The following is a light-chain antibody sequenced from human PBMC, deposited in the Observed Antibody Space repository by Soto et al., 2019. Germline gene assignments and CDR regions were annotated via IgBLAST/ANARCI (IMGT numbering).Light chain of an antibody. CDR1: SSDVGGYNY. CDR2: EVT. J-gene: IGLJ1*01. CDR3: SSYAGSNTYV. V-gene: IGLV2-8*01. Sequence: QSALTQPPSASGSPGQSVTISCTGTSSDVGGYNYVSWYQQHPGKAPKFMIYEVTKRPSGVPDRFSGSKSGNTASLTVSGLQAEDEADYYCSSYAGSNTYVLGTGTQLTV.